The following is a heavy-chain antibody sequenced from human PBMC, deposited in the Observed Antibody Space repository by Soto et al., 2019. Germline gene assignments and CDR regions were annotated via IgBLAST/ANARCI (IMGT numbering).Heavy chain of an antibody. V-gene: IGHV3-30*18. CDR2: ISYDGSNK. J-gene: IGHJ4*02. CDR1: GFTFSSYG. CDR3: AKNGAAGTVFDY. D-gene: IGHD6-13*01. Sequence: PGGSLRLSCAASGFTFSSYGMHWVRQAPGKGLEWVAVISYDGSNKYYADSVKGRFTISRDNSKNTLYLQMNSLRAEDTAVYYCAKNGAAGTVFDYWGQGTLVPVSS.